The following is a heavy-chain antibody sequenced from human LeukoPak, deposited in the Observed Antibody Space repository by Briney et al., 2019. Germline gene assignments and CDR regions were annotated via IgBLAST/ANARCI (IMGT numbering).Heavy chain of an antibody. CDR2: MNPNSGNT. Sequence: RASVKVSCXASGYTFTSYDINWVRQATGQGLEWMGWMNPNSGNTGYAQKFQGRVTMTRNTSISTAYMELGSLRSEDTAVYYCARGLARRWELLGHWGQGTLVTVSS. D-gene: IGHD1-26*01. CDR1: GYTFTSYD. V-gene: IGHV1-8*01. J-gene: IGHJ4*02. CDR3: ARGLARRWELLGH.